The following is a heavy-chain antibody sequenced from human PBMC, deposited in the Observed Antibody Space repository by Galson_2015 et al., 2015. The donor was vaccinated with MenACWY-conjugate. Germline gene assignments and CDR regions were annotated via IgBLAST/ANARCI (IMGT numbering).Heavy chain of an antibody. CDR2: IYSGGSI. CDR1: GFTVSSNY. J-gene: IGHJ3*02. D-gene: IGHD2-15*01. CDR3: ARAIEYCSGGSCYPNAFDT. V-gene: IGHV3-66*02. Sequence: SLRLSCAASGFTVSSNYMSWVRQAPGKGLEWVSVIYSGGSIYYADSVKGRVTISRDNSKNTLYLQMNSLRAEDTAMYYCARAIEYCSGGSCYPNAFDTWGQGTMVTVSS.